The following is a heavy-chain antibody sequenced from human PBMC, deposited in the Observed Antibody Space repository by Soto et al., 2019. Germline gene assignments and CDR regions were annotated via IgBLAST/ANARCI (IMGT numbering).Heavy chain of an antibody. D-gene: IGHD3-3*01. CDR2: IHHSGSP. CDR1: GGSISNNDW. CDR3: VSNGYYSMVV. J-gene: IGHJ6*01. V-gene: IGHV4-4*02. Sequence: QVQLQESGPGLVKPSGTLSLTCVVSGGSISNNDWWSWVRQSPGKGLEWIGEIHHSGSPNYNPSLKPRVTITVDKSKTQSSLELTAVTGADTAVYFCVSNGYYSMVVWGQGTTVTVSS.